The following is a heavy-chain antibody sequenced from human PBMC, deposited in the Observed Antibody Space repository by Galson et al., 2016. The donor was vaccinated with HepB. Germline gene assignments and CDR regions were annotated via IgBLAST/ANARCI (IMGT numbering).Heavy chain of an antibody. Sequence: SLRLSCAASGFTFTTVAMNWIRQAPGKGLEWVAVISYDGSDQYYGEAVKGRFTISRDNSRDTLYLQMNSLRPNDTAVYYCARERAAADYWGRGTLVTVSS. CDR2: ISYDGSDQ. CDR3: ARERAAADY. CDR1: GFTFTTVA. D-gene: IGHD6-13*01. V-gene: IGHV3-30-3*01. J-gene: IGHJ4*02.